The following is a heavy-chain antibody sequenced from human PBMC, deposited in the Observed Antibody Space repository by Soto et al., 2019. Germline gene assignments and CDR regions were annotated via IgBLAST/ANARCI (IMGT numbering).Heavy chain of an antibody. D-gene: IGHD3-3*01. CDR3: TIFGVVTLYYYYGMDV. J-gene: IGHJ6*02. CDR1: GFTFSNAW. CDR2: IKSKTDGGTT. V-gene: IGHV3-15*07. Sequence: GGSLRLSCAASGFTFSNAWMNWVRQAPGKGLEWVGRIKSKTDGGTTDYAAPVKGRFTISRDDSKNTLYLQMNSLKTEDTAVYYCTIFGVVTLYYYYGMDVWGQGTTVTVSS.